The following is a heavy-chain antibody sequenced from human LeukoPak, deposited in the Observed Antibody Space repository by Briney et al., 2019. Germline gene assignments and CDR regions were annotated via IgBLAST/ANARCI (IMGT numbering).Heavy chain of an antibody. Sequence: SETLSLTCTVSGGSISRNNDYWAWIRQPPGKGLEWIVSMQYSGSTHYNPSLKSRVTISVDTSKKQFSLKVSSVTAGDTAVYYCAIQADYICERGWFDHWGQGTLVTVSS. D-gene: IGHD4-11*01. CDR1: GGSISRNNDY. CDR2: MQYSGST. CDR3: AIQADYICERGWFDH. J-gene: IGHJ5*02. V-gene: IGHV4-39*01.